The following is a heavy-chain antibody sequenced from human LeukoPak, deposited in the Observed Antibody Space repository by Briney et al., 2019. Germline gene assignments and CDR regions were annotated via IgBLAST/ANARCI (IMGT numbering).Heavy chain of an antibody. D-gene: IGHD3-3*01. J-gene: IGHJ4*02. CDR2: ISYDGSNK. V-gene: IGHV3-30*18. CDR3: AKGYGVVISYPHFDY. Sequence: GGSLRLSCAASGFTFSSYGMHWVRQAPGKGLEWVAVISYDGSNKYYADSVKGRFTISRDNAKNSLYLQMNSLRAEDTALYYCAKGYGVVISYPHFDYWGQGTLVTVSS. CDR1: GFTFSSYG.